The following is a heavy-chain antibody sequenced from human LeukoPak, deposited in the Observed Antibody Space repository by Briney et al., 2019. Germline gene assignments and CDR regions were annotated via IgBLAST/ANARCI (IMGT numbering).Heavy chain of an antibody. CDR1: GFTFSIYA. Sequence: GGSLRLSCATSGFTFSIYAMTWVRQAPGKGLEWVSTLSGSGGSTYYADSVKGRFTISRDNSKNTLSLQMNSLRAEDTAVYYCAKAPVTTCSGAYCYPFDYWGQGTLVTVSS. V-gene: IGHV3-23*01. D-gene: IGHD2-21*01. CDR2: LSGSGGST. CDR3: AKAPVTTCSGAYCYPFDY. J-gene: IGHJ4*02.